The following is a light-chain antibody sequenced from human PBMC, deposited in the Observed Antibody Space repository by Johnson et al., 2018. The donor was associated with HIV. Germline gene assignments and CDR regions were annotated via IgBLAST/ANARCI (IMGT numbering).Light chain of an antibody. CDR1: SSNIGNNY. Sequence: QSVLTQPPSVSAAPGPKVTISCSGSSSNIGNNYVSWYQQLPGTAPKLLIYENNKRPSGIPDRFSGSKSGTSATLGITGLQTGDEADYYCGTWDSSLSAVFGTGTKVTVL. CDR2: ENN. CDR3: GTWDSSLSAV. V-gene: IGLV1-51*02. J-gene: IGLJ1*01.